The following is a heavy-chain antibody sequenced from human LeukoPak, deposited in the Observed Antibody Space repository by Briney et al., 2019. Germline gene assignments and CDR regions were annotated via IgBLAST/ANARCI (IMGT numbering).Heavy chain of an antibody. J-gene: IGHJ4*02. V-gene: IGHV1-46*01. Sequence: GASVKVSCKASGYTFTNYYMHWVRQAPGQGLEWMGIINPNGGSTTYAQKFQGRVTMTRDTSASTVYMELSSLRSEDTALYYCASSLLGLVLDYWGQGTLVTISS. CDR1: GYTFTNYY. CDR2: INPNGGST. CDR3: ASSLLGLVLDY. D-gene: IGHD6-6*01.